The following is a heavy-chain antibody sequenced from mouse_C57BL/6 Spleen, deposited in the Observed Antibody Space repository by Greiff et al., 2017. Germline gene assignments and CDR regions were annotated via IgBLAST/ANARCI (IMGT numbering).Heavy chain of an antibody. D-gene: IGHD1-1*01. J-gene: IGHJ2*01. Sequence: QLQLQQPGPELVRPGSSVKLSCKASGSTFTSYWMPWVKQRPIQGLEWIGNLDPSDSETHSNQKFKDKATLTVDKSSSTAYMQLSSLTSEDSAVYSCARSGSSPYYFDYWGQGTTLTVSS. CDR3: ARSGSSPYYFDY. V-gene: IGHV1-52*01. CDR1: GSTFTSYW. CDR2: LDPSDSET.